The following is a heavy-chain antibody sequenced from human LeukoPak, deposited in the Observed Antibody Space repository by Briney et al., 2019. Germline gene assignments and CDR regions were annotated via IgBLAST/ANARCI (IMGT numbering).Heavy chain of an antibody. D-gene: IGHD2-2*02. Sequence: SETLSLTCTVSGGSISSYYWSWIRQPAGKGLEWIGRIYTSGSTNYNPSLKSRVTISVDTSKNQFSLKLSSVTAADTAVYYCARTSPLYCSSTSCYTGLDWFDPWGQGTLVTVSS. CDR1: GGSISSYY. CDR2: IYTSGST. V-gene: IGHV4-4*07. J-gene: IGHJ5*02. CDR3: ARTSPLYCSSTSCYTGLDWFDP.